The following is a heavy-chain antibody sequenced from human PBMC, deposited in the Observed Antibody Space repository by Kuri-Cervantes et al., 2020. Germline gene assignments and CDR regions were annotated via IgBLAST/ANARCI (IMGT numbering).Heavy chain of an antibody. CDR1: GGTFSSYA. V-gene: IGHV1-46*01. J-gene: IGHJ4*02. CDR2: INPSGGST. D-gene: IGHD3-9*01. CDR3: ARHSDILTGYLDY. Sequence: ASVKVSCKASGGTFSSYAISWVRQAPGQGLEWMGIINPSGGSTSYAQKFQGRVTMTRDTSTSTVYMELSSLRSEDTAVYYCARHSDILTGYLDYWGQGTLVTVSS.